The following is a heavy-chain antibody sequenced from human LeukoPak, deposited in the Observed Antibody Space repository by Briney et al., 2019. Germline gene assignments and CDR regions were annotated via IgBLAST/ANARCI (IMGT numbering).Heavy chain of an antibody. Sequence: PGGSLRLSCAASGFTFSSYVMSWVRQAPGKALEWVSDISSSGDSTNYADSVKGRFTISRDNSKNTLFLQMNSLRAEDTAVYYCAKRAVGAAYYFDYWGQGTLVTVSS. CDR2: ISSSGDST. J-gene: IGHJ4*02. V-gene: IGHV3-23*01. CDR1: GFTFSSYV. D-gene: IGHD2-15*01. CDR3: AKRAVGAAYYFDY.